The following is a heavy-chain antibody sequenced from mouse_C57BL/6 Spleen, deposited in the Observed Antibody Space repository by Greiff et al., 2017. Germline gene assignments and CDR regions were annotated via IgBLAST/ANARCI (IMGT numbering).Heavy chain of an antibody. D-gene: IGHD2-4*01. Sequence: QVQLQQSGAELARPGASVKMSCKASGYTFTSYTMHWVKQRPGQGLEWIGYINPSSGYTKYNQKFKDKATLTADKSSSTAYMQLSSLTSEDSAVYYCAGYDYDSAFDYWGQGTTLTVSS. CDR2: INPSSGYT. CDR1: GYTFTSYT. J-gene: IGHJ2*01. CDR3: AGYDYDSAFDY. V-gene: IGHV1-4*01.